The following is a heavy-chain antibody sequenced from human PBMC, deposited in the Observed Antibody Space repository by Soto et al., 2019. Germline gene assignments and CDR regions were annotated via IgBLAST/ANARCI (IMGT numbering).Heavy chain of an antibody. D-gene: IGHD2-15*01. CDR3: ARDHCSGGSCYPYYYYGMDV. CDR1: GGTFSSYA. J-gene: IGHJ6*02. CDR2: IIPIFGTA. Sequence: QVQLVQSGAEVKKPGSSVKVSCKASGGTFSSYAISWVRQAPGQGLEWMGGIIPIFGTANYAQKFQGRVTITADESTSTAYMELSSLRSEDTAVYYCARDHCSGGSCYPYYYYGMDVWGQVTTVTVSS. V-gene: IGHV1-69*01.